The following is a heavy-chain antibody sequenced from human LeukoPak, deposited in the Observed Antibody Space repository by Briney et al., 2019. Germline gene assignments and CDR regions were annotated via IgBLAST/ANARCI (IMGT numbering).Heavy chain of an antibody. CDR1: GLIFSDHY. J-gene: IGHJ4*02. D-gene: IGHD1-26*01. CDR3: ARPPYAGSYSIDY. Sequence: GGPLRLSCAASGLIFSDHYIDWVRQTPGKRLKWVGRTRYNAQRFTIHYVASVKGRFTISRDDSKNSLYLQMDSLKTEDTAVYYCARPPYAGSYSIDYWGQGTLVTVSS. CDR2: TRYNAQRFTI. V-gene: IGHV3-72*01.